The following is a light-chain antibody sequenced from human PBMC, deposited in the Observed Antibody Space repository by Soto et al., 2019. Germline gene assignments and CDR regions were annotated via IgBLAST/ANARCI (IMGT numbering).Light chain of an antibody. Sequence: EIVMTQSPATLSVSPGERATLSCRASQNVRTYLSYVAWYQQRPGQAPRLLIYDASNRATGIPARFSGSGSGTDFTLTISSLEPEDFAVFYCQQRSNWLSVFGGVSKVEI. CDR1: QNVRTY. CDR3: QQRSNWLSV. J-gene: IGKJ4*01. CDR2: DAS. V-gene: IGKV3-11*01.